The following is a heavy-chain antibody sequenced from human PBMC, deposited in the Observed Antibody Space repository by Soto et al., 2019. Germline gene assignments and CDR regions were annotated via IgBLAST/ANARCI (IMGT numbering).Heavy chain of an antibody. CDR3: AKVVGGWYPTYDC. V-gene: IGHV3-30*18. CDR2: ISYDGSNK. D-gene: IGHD6-19*01. CDR1: GFTFSSYG. J-gene: IGHJ4*02. Sequence: ESGGGVVQPGRSLRLSCAASGFTFSSYGMHWVRQAPGKGLEWVAVISYDGSNKYYADSVKGRFTISRDNSKNTLYLQMNSLRAEDTAVYYCAKVVGGWYPTYDCWGQGTLVTVSS.